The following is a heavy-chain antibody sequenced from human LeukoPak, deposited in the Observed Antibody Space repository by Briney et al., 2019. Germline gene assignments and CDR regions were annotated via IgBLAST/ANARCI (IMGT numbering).Heavy chain of an antibody. D-gene: IGHD4-17*01. CDR1: AYTFTGYY. V-gene: IGHV1-2*02. J-gene: IGHJ4*02. Sequence: ASVKLSCKASAYTFTGYYIHWVRQAPGQGLEWMGWINPNSGDTNYAQKFQGRVTLTRDTSISTAYMELSSLRSDDTAVYYCTNTPQTTVTRFDYWGQGTLVTVSS. CDR2: INPNSGDT. CDR3: TNTPQTTVTRFDY.